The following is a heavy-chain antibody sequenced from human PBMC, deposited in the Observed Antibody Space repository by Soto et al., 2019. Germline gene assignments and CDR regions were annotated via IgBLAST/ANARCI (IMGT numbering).Heavy chain of an antibody. D-gene: IGHD6-13*01. CDR3: ARVEQQLVRGVDY. CDR2: ISSSSSYI. V-gene: IGHV3-21*01. CDR1: GFTFSSYS. J-gene: IGHJ4*02. Sequence: GGSLRLSCAASGFTFSSYSMNCVRQAPGKGLEWVSSISSSSSYIYYADSVKGRFTISRDNAKNSLYLQMNSLRAEDTAVYYCARVEQQLVRGVDYWGQGTLVTVSS.